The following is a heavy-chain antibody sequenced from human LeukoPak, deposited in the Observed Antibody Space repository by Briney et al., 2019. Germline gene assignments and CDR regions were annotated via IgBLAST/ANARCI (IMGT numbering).Heavy chain of an antibody. CDR1: GGTFSSYA. J-gene: IGHJ3*02. CDR2: IIPIFGTA. CDR3: ASPRKSDFWSGSPGRDAFDI. V-gene: IGHV1-69*05. D-gene: IGHD3-3*01. Sequence: SVKVSCKASGGTFSSYAISWVRQAPGQGLEWMGGIIPIFGTANYAQKFQGRVTITTDESTSTAYMELSSLRSEDTAVYYCASPRKSDFWSGSPGRDAFDIWGQGTMVTVSS.